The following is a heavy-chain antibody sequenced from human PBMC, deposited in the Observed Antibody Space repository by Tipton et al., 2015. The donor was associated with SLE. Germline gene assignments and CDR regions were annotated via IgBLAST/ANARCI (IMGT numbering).Heavy chain of an antibody. CDR2: IIPIFGTA. CDR3: ASGDCSSTSCYRAEYFQH. CDR1: GGTFSSYA. V-gene: IGHV1-69*01. J-gene: IGHJ1*01. D-gene: IGHD2-2*01. Sequence: QVQLVQSGAEVKKPGSSVKVSCKASGGTFSSYAISWVRQAPGQGLEWMGGIIPIFGTANYAQKFQDRVTITTDESTSTAYMELSSRRSEDTAVYYCASGDCSSTSCYRAEYFQHWGQGTLVTVSS.